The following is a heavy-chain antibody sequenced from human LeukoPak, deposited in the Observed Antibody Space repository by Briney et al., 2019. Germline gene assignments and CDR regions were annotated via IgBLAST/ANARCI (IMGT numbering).Heavy chain of an antibody. CDR3: AKSLRVVPAAIRGNWFDP. J-gene: IGHJ5*02. D-gene: IGHD2-2*01. CDR2: ISGSGGST. V-gene: IGHV3-23*01. CDR1: GFTFSSYA. Sequence: PAGGSLRLSCAASGFTFSSYAMSWVRQAPGKGLEWVSAISGSGGSTYYADSVKGRFTISRDNSKNTLYLQMNSLRAEDTAVYYCAKSLRVVPAAIRGNWFDPWGQGTLVTVSS.